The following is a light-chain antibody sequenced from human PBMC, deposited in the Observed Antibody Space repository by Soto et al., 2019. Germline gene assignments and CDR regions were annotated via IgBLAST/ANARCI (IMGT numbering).Light chain of an antibody. CDR1: SSNIGSKT. V-gene: IGLV1-44*01. CDR3: AAWDDSLTLYV. CDR2: SNN. Sequence: QSVLTQPPSASGTPGQRVTISCSGSSSNIGSKTVNWYQQLPGTAPKLLIYSNNQRPSGVPDRFSGSKSGTSASLAISGLQSEDEADYYCAAWDDSLTLYVFGTGTKVTVL. J-gene: IGLJ1*01.